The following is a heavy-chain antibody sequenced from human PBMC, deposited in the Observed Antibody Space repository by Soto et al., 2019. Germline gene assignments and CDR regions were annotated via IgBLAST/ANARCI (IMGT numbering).Heavy chain of an antibody. D-gene: IGHD2-21*02. CDR2: ISSSSDDI. Sequence: GGSLRLSCVGSGFSFSDYSMNWVRQAPGKGLQWISYISSSSDDIHYADSVKGRFTVSRDNAKNALFLQMNSLRDDDTAIYYGVRSPYGRLVTPWGQGTQVTVSS. J-gene: IGHJ4*02. CDR3: VRSPYGRLVTP. V-gene: IGHV3-48*02. CDR1: GFSFSDYS.